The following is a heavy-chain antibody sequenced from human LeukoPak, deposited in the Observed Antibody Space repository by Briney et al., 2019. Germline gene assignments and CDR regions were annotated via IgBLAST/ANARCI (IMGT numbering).Heavy chain of an antibody. CDR1: GYTFTSYG. J-gene: IGHJ1*01. CDR2: ISAYNGNT. CDR3: ARDGYYDSSGYYGAEYFQH. V-gene: IGHV1-18*01. Sequence: ASVKVSCKASGYTFTSYGISWVRQAPGQGLEWMGWISAYNGNTNYALKLQGRVTMTTDTSTSTAYMELRSLRSDDTAVYYCARDGYYDSSGYYGAEYFQHWGQGTLVTVSS. D-gene: IGHD3-22*01.